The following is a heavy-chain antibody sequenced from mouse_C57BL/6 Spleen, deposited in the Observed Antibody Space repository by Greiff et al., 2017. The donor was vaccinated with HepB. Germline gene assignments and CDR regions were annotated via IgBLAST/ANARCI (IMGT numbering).Heavy chain of an antibody. CDR1: GFSFNTYA. D-gene: IGHD3-2*02. V-gene: IGHV10-1*01. Sequence: EVMLVESGGGLVQPKGSLKLSCAASGFSFNTYAMNWVRQAPGKGLEWVARIRSKSNNYATYYADSVKDRFTISRDDSESMLYLQMNNLKTEDTAMYYCVSSGHYAMDYWGQGTSVTVSS. J-gene: IGHJ4*01. CDR2: IRSKSNNYAT. CDR3: VSSGHYAMDY.